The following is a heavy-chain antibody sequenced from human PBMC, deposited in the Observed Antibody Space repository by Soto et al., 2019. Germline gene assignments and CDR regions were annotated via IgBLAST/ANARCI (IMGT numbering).Heavy chain of an antibody. J-gene: IGHJ4*02. CDR1: GFSFTSYW. Sequence: EVQLVQSGAEVKKPGESLKISCKGSGFSFTSYWIGWVRQMPGKGLEWMGIIYPGDSDTRYSPSFQGQVTISADKSISTAYLQWSSLKASDTAMYYCARLKRDGHNYSPLYYWGQGTLVTVSS. CDR2: IYPGDSDT. CDR3: ARLKRDGHNYSPLYY. D-gene: IGHD5-12*01. V-gene: IGHV5-51*03.